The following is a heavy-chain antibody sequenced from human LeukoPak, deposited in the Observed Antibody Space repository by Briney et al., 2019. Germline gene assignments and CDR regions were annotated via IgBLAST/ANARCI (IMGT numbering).Heavy chain of an antibody. Sequence: PSETLSLTCTVSGGSISSYYWSWIRQPPGKGLEWNGYIYYSGSTNYNPSLKSRVTISVDTSKNQFSLKLSSVTAADTAVYYCARIAVAGGSSLYYFDYWGQGTLVTVSS. J-gene: IGHJ4*02. D-gene: IGHD6-19*01. CDR3: ARIAVAGGSSLYYFDY. CDR2: IYYSGST. V-gene: IGHV4-59*08. CDR1: GGSISSYY.